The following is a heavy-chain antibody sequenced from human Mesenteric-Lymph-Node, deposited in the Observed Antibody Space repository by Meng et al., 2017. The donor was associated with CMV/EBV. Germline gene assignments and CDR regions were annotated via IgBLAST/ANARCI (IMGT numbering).Heavy chain of an antibody. CDR2: IIPMFGTP. J-gene: IGHJ4*02. D-gene: IGHD2-2*01. Sequence: LRSYAISWVRQAPGQGLKWMGGIIPMFGTPKYAQNFQGRVTITADDSTNTAYMELSSLTSEDTAVYYCARGGGGYCSSTSCYRFDYWGQGTLVTVSS. CDR3: ARGGGGYCSSTSCYRFDY. CDR1: LRSYA. V-gene: IGHV1-69*01.